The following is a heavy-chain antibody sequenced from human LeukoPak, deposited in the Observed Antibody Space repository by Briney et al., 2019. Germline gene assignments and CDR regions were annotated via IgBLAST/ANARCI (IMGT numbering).Heavy chain of an antibody. CDR1: GFTFSSYA. CDR2: ISGSGGST. J-gene: IGHJ4*02. V-gene: IGHV3-23*01. CDR3: AKDRNYDSSEFDY. D-gene: IGHD3-22*01. Sequence: GGPLRLSCAASGFTFSSYAMSWVRQAPGKGLEWVSAISGSGGSTHYADSVKGRFTISRDNSKNTLYLQMNSLRAEDTAVYYCAKDRNYDSSEFDYWGQGTLVTVSS.